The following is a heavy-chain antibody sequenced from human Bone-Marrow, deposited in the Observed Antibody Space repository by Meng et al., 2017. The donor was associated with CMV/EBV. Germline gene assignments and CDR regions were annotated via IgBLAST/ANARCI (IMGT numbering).Heavy chain of an antibody. D-gene: IGHD2/OR15-2a*01. Sequence: GGSLRLSCTASGFTFGDYAMSWVRQAPGQGLEWMGWIVPSSAGTNYAQKFQGRVTMTRDTSISTAYMELTNLKSADTAVYYCAKDDPTFQRWGQGTLVTVSS. V-gene: IGHV1-2*02. CDR3: AKDDPTFQR. CDR2: IVPSSAGT. CDR1: GFTFGDYA. J-gene: IGHJ4*02.